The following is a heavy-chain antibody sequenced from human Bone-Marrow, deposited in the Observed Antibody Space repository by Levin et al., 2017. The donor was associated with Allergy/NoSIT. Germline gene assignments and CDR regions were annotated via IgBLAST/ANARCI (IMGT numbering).Heavy chain of an antibody. CDR1: GFTFDDYA. D-gene: IGHD4-17*01. CDR3: AKDLDYGDRKTWYFDL. V-gene: IGHV3-9*01. Sequence: PGGSLRLSCAASGFTFDDYAMHWVRQAPGKGLEWVSGISWNSGSIGYADSVKGRFTISRDNAKNSLYLQMNSLRAEDTALYYCAKDLDYGDRKTWYFDLWGRGTLVTVSS. CDR2: ISWNSGSI. J-gene: IGHJ2*01.